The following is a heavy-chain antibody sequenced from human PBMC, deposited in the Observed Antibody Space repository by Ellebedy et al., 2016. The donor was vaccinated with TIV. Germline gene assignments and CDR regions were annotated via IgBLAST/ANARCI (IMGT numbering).Heavy chain of an antibody. D-gene: IGHD3-3*01. Sequence: ASVKVSCXASGHLFTTYGIHWVRQAPGQRLEWMGWINTGNGNTKYSQKLQGRVTISRDTSASTVYMELSSLKSEDTAVYYCATREWQDPMDVWGQGTTVTVSS. CDR1: GHLFTTYG. CDR2: INTGNGNT. CDR3: ATREWQDPMDV. V-gene: IGHV1-3*04. J-gene: IGHJ6*02.